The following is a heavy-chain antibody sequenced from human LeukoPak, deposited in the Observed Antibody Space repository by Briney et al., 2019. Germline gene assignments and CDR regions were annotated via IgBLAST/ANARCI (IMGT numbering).Heavy chain of an antibody. CDR1: GGSINDYN. J-gene: IGHJ4*02. V-gene: IGHV4-4*07. CDR3: ARRDISSGWVFDS. Sequence: SETLSLTCTVTGGSINDYNWSWIRQPAGKGLEWIAQIHSSGSTHYNPPLKSRVTMSIDTPENQLSLSLTSVTAARTAPYYCARRDISSGWVFDSWGQGTLVTVSS. D-gene: IGHD6-19*01. CDR2: IHSSGST.